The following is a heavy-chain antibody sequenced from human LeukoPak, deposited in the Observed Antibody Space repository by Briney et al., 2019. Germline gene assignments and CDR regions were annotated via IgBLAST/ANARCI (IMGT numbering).Heavy chain of an antibody. CDR2: IYSGGST. V-gene: IGHV3-53*01. CDR1: GVAFSSHA. CDR3: ARDLDWFDP. J-gene: IGHJ5*02. Sequence: GGSLRLSCEASGVAFSSHAMTWVRQAPGKGLEWVSVIYSGGSTYYADSVKGRFTISRDNSKNTLYLQMNSLRAEDTAVYYCARDLDWFDPWGQGTLVTVSS.